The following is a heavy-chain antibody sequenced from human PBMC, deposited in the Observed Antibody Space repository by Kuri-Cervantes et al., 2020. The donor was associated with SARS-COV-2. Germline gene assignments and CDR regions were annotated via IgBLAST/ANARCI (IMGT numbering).Heavy chain of an antibody. D-gene: IGHD1-26*01. V-gene: IGHV3-49*03. CDR1: GFTLGDYV. CDR3: SREPNSGSFVYFDY. CDR2: IRNRAYGGTT. J-gene: IGHJ4*02. Sequence: GESRKSSGTASGFTLGDYVMTWFRQAPGKGLEWIGFIRNRAYGGTTELAASVRGRFSMSRDDSKGIAYLHLNSLKTEDTAVYYCSREPNSGSFVYFDYWGQGTLVTVSS.